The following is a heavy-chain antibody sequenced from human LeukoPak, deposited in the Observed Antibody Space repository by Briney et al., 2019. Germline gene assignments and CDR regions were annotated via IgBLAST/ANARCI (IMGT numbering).Heavy chain of an antibody. CDR1: GGSISSTSHH. CDR2: IYYSGST. D-gene: IGHD3-22*01. CDR3: ARVSDSSGYYGWP. Sequence: PSETLSLTCSVSGGSISSTSHHWDWIRQPPGKGLEWIGSIYYSGSTYFNPPLKSRVTISVDTSKNQFSLKLSSVTAADTAVYYCARVSDSSGYYGWPWGQGTLVTVSS. V-gene: IGHV4-39*07. J-gene: IGHJ4*02.